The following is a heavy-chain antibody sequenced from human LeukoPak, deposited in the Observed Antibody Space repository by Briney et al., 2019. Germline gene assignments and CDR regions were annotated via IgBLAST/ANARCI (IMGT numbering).Heavy chain of an antibody. J-gene: IGHJ4*02. V-gene: IGHV1-18*01. Sequence: ASVKVSCKASGYIYTTYGISWVRQAPGQGLEWMGWISANNGNTNYAQKFQGRVTMTTDPSTSTAYMELSSLKSEDTAVYYCARPRPGYYFDYWGQGTLVTVSS. CDR2: ISANNGNT. CDR1: GYIYTTYG. CDR3: ARPRPGYYFDY.